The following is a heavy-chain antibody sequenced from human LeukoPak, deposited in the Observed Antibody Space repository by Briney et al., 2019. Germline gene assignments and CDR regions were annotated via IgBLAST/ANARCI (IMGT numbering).Heavy chain of an antibody. D-gene: IGHD3-9*01. CDR1: GGTFISYA. CDR2: IIPILGIA. V-gene: IGHV1-69*04. Sequence: SVTVSFMGSGGTFISYAIRWVGQAPGQGGEWMGRIIPILGIANYPQKFQARVTITADKSTSTAYMELSSLRSEDTAVYYCAREATTYYDILTGYLYWGQGTLVTVSS. CDR3: AREATTYYDILTGYLY. J-gene: IGHJ4*02.